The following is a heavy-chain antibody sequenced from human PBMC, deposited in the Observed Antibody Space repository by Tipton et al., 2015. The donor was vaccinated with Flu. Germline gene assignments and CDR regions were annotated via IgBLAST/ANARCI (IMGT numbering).Heavy chain of an antibody. CDR3: ETQLPWVDYGGRSPDWYYEL. V-gene: IGHV1-69*01. CDR1: GGTFTSYA. J-gene: IGHJ2*01. D-gene: IGHD4-23*01. CDR2: IIPVLDIT. Sequence: QLVQSGAEVKKPGSSVKVSCTATGGTFTSYAINWVRQAPGQGLQWMGGIIPVLDITDYAQRCQGRVTITADEIKRTAYLELSSLRSEDTAIYHRETQLPWVDYGGRSPDWYYELWGRGTLLTVSS.